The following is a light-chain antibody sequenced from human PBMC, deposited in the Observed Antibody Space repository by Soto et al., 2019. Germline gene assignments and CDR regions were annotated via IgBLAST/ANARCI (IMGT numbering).Light chain of an antibody. CDR1: QSVTNS. J-gene: IGKJ1*01. Sequence: EIVMTQSPATLSVSPGERAALSCRASQSVTNSLAWYQEKPVQAPRLLIYEASTRGTGIPARFSGSGSGTQFTLTISSLQSENLAVYYCQQYDDWPPRWTFGQGTRVEI. CDR2: EAS. CDR3: QQYDDWPPRWT. V-gene: IGKV3-15*01.